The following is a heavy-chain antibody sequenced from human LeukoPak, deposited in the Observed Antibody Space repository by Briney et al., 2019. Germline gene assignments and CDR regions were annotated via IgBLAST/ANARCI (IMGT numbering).Heavy chain of an antibody. D-gene: IGHD6-19*01. J-gene: IGHJ4*02. CDR2: ISYDGSNK. CDR3: ASSTEGQWLPHYFDY. V-gene: IGHV3-30*03. Sequence: GRSLRLSCAASGFTFSSYGMHWVRQAPGKGLEWVAVISYDGSNKYYADSVKGRFTISRDNSKNTLYLQMNSLRAEDTAVYYCASSTEGQWLPHYFDYWGQGTLVTVSS. CDR1: GFTFSSYG.